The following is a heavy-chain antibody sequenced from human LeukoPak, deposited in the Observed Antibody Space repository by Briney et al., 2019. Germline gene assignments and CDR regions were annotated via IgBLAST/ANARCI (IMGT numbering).Heavy chain of an antibody. CDR1: GYTFTSYY. J-gene: IGHJ3*02. CDR3: AKDRRIQLWLDAFDI. D-gene: IGHD5-18*01. Sequence: ASVKVSCKASGYTFTSYYMHWVRQAPGQGLEWMGIINPSGGSTSYAQKFQGRVTMTRDTSTSTVYMELSSLRSEDTAVYYCAKDRRIQLWLDAFDIWGQGTMVTVSS. V-gene: IGHV1-46*01. CDR2: INPSGGST.